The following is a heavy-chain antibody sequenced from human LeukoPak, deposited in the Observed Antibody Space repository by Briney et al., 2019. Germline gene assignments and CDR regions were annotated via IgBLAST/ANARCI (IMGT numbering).Heavy chain of an antibody. CDR1: GFTFSDYY. CDR2: ISGSGGST. V-gene: IGHV3-23*01. CDR3: AKGPRSYDYDFWSGYYTGSGNYFDY. D-gene: IGHD3-3*01. J-gene: IGHJ4*02. Sequence: PGGSLRLSCAASGFTFSDYYMSWIRQAPGKGLEWVSAISGSGGSTYYADSVKGRFTISRDNSKNTLYLQMNSLRAEDTAVYYCAKGPRSYDYDFWSGYYTGSGNYFDYWGQGTLVTVSS.